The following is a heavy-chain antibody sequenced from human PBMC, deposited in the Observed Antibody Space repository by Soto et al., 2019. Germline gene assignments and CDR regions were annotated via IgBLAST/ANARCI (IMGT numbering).Heavy chain of an antibody. CDR3: ASTLLWFGEWQGAFGI. CDR2: ISYSGNT. V-gene: IGHV4-59*01. CDR1: GVSFTTYY. Sequence: KISEKLSLNCTGSGVSFTTYYWSWNQQSQGKGPECIGYISYSGNTNYNPSLKSRVTISVNTSKNQFSLKLRSVTAADTAVYYCASTLLWFGEWQGAFGIWGQGTMGTVSS. J-gene: IGHJ3*02. D-gene: IGHD3-10*01.